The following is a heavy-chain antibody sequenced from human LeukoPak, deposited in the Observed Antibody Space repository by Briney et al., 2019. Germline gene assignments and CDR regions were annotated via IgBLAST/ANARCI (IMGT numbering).Heavy chain of an antibody. Sequence: GASVKVSCKASGYTFTSYGISWVRQAPGQGLEWMGWISAYNGNTNYAQKLQGRVTMTTDTSTSTAYMELRSLRSDDTAVYYCARGKLDNYYYYGMDVWGQGTTVTVSS. CDR2: ISAYNGNT. CDR3: ARGKLDNYYYYGMDV. D-gene: IGHD2-2*03. J-gene: IGHJ6*02. V-gene: IGHV1-18*01. CDR1: GYTFTSYG.